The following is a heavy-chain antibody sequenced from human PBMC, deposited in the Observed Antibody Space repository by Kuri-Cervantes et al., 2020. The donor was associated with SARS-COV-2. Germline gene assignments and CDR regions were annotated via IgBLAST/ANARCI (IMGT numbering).Heavy chain of an antibody. J-gene: IGHJ3*02. D-gene: IGHD7-27*01. CDR3: AREQTSGESYAFDI. V-gene: IGHV1-18*01. CDR1: GYTFTSYG. Sequence: ASVKVSRKASGYTFTSYGISWVRQAPGQGLEWMGWISAYNGNTNCAQKLQGRVTMTTDTSTSTAYMELRSLRSDDTAVYYCAREQTSGESYAFDIWGQGTMVTVSS. CDR2: ISAYNGNT.